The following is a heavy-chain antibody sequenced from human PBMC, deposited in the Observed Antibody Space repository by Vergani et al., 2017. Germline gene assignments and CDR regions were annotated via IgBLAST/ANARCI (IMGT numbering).Heavy chain of an antibody. CDR1: GFTSSNYG. D-gene: IGHD1-1*01. J-gene: IGHJ1*01. V-gene: IGHV3-30*03. Sequence: QVHLVESGGGVVQPGRSLRLSCVVSGFTSSNYGMHWVRQATGKGLEWVAVISYDGTQKYYADSVKGRFTISRDNSKSTLYLQMNSLRTEDTAVYYCATKSCGTPGCQIGYFREWGQGTLVTVSS. CDR3: ATKSCGTPGCQIGYFRE. CDR2: ISYDGTQK.